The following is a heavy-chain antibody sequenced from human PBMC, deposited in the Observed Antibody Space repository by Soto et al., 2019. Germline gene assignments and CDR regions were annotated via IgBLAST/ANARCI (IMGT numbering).Heavy chain of an antibody. V-gene: IGHV3-53*01. J-gene: IGHJ4*02. D-gene: IGHD3-10*01. CDR3: ARANYYGSPGDFDY. CDR1: GFTVSSNY. CDR2: IYSGGST. Sequence: GGSLRLSCAASGFTVSSNYMSWVRQAPGKGLEWVSVIYSGGSTYYADSVKGRFTISRDNAKNSLYLQMNSLRAEDTAVYYCARANYYGSPGDFDYWGQGTLVTVSS.